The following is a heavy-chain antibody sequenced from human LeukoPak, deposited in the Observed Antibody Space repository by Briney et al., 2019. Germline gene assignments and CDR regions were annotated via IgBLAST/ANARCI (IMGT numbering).Heavy chain of an antibody. V-gene: IGHV1-18*04. CDR3: ARGDDYGDYEVYFDY. J-gene: IGHJ4*02. Sequence: ASVKVSCKASGYTFTGYYMHWVRQAPGQGLEWMGWISAYNGNTNYAQKLQGRVTMTTDTSTSTAYMELRSLRSDDTAVYYCARGDDYGDYEVYFDYWGQGTLVTVSS. D-gene: IGHD4-17*01. CDR1: GYTFTGYY. CDR2: ISAYNGNT.